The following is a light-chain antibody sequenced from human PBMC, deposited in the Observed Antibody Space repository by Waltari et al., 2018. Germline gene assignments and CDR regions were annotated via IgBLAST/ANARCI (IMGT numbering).Light chain of an antibody. J-gene: IGKJ4*01. CDR1: QSIRST. CDR2: DAS. V-gene: IGKV3D-15*01. CDR3: QQYTNWPLT. Sequence: EIVLTQSPATLSVSPGARATLSCWASQSIRSTLAWYQQKPGQAPRLLIYDASTRATGIPVRFSGSGSGTYFTLTISSLQSEDFAVYYCQQYTNWPLTFGGGTKVEI.